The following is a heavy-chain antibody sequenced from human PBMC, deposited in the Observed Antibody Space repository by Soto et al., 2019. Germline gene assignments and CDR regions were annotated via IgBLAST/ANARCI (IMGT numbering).Heavy chain of an antibody. CDR1: SGSIGTYY. CDR2: IDYNGIT. CDR3: ARAHYGDYGYGMDV. V-gene: IGHV4-59*12. D-gene: IGHD4-17*01. J-gene: IGHJ6*02. Sequence: PSETLSLTCTVSSGSIGTYYWNWIRQPPGKGLEWIAYIDYNGITNSNPSLKSRLTISIDTSKNQFSLKLSSVTAADTAVYYCARAHYGDYGYGMDVWGQGTTVTVSS.